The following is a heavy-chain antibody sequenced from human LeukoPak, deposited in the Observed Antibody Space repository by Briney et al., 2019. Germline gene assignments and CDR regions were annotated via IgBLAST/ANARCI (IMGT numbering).Heavy chain of an antibody. Sequence: GGSLRLSCEVSGFTFSSHEMNWIRQSPEKGLEWVSYISSSGSTIYYADSVKGRFTMSRDNAKNSLSLQMNSLRAEDTAVYYCARVEGYKYGYAFGYWGQGTVVTVSS. CDR3: ARVEGYKYGYAFGY. CDR2: ISSSGSTI. CDR1: GFTFSSHE. J-gene: IGHJ4*02. V-gene: IGHV3-48*03. D-gene: IGHD5-18*01.